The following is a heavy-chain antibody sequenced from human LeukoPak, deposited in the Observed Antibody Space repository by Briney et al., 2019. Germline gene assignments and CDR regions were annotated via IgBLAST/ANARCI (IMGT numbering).Heavy chain of an antibody. D-gene: IGHD3-10*01. J-gene: IGHJ4*02. CDR3: SRLYYSGSGSPNY. CDR2: IYYSGKT. Sequence: PSETLPLTCVVSGGSISSSSFYWGWIRQPPGKGLEWIGTIYYSGKTYYNPSLKSRVTLSADTSKNQFSLKLSSVTAADTAVYYCSRLYYSGSGSPNYWGQGTLVTVSS. V-gene: IGHV4-39*01. CDR1: GGSISSSSFY.